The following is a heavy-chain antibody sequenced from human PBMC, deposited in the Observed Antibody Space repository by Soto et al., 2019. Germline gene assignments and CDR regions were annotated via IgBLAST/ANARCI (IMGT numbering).Heavy chain of an antibody. V-gene: IGHV3-30-3*01. Sequence: PGGSLRLSCAASGFTFGSYAMHWVRQTPGKGLEWVAVISYDGINKYYADSVKGRFTISRDNSMHTLYLQMNNLRADDTAVYYCARDGASFWGQGT. J-gene: IGHJ4*02. CDR3: ARDGASF. D-gene: IGHD3-16*01. CDR2: ISYDGINK. CDR1: GFTFGSYA.